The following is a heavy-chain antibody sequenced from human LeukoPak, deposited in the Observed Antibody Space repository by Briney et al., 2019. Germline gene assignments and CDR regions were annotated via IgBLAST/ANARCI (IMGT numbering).Heavy chain of an antibody. CDR1: GGSISSYY. Sequence: SETLSLTCTVSGGSISSYYWSWIRQSPGKGLEWIGYIYYSGSTNYNPSLKSRVTISVDTSKNQFSLKLSSVTAADTAVYYCARSGGYSYGLSFFDYWGQGTLVTVSS. D-gene: IGHD5-18*01. CDR3: ARSGGYSYGLSFFDY. J-gene: IGHJ4*02. CDR2: IYYSGST. V-gene: IGHV4-59*08.